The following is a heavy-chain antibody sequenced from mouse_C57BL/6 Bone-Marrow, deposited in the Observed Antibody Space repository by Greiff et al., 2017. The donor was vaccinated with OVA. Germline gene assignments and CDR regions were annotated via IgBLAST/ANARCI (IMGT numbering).Heavy chain of an antibody. D-gene: IGHD1-1*01. Sequence: EVQLVESGPELVKPGASVKISCKASGYSFTGYYMNWVKQSPEKSLEWIGEINPSTGGTTYNQKFKAKATLTVDKSSSTAYMQLKSLTSEDSAVYYCARYNGSPYFDYWGQGTTLTVSS. CDR2: INPSTGGT. CDR1: GYSFTGYY. CDR3: ARYNGSPYFDY. V-gene: IGHV1-42*01. J-gene: IGHJ2*01.